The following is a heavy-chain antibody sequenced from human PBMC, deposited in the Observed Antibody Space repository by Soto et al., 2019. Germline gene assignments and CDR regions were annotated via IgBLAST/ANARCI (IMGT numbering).Heavy chain of an antibody. D-gene: IGHD2-21*02. V-gene: IGHV4-4*02. J-gene: IGHJ4*02. CDR3: ARHLGVTATRGFDS. CDR2: SYHSGAT. Sequence: QVQLQESGPGLVKPSGTLSLTCDVSGGSINTNWWSWVRQPPGKGLEWIWESYHSGATNSNPSLKNRVTNFVDNSNNQFSLNLNSVTAADTAVSFCARHLGVTATRGFDSWGRGSLVNVSS. CDR1: GGSINTNW.